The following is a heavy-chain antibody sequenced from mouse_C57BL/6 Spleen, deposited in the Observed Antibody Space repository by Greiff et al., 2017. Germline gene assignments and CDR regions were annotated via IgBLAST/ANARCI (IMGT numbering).Heavy chain of an antibody. V-gene: IGHV1-61*01. CDR2: IYPSDSET. D-gene: IGHD2-3*01. CDR3: SRRGADGYYVDY. Sequence: QVQLQQPGAELVRPGSSVKLSCKASGYTFTSYWMDWVKQRPGQGLEWIGNIYPSDSETHYNQKFKYKATLTVDKSSSTAYMQRSSLTSEDSAVYYCSRRGADGYYVDYWGKGTTLTVSS. CDR1: GYTFTSYW. J-gene: IGHJ2*01.